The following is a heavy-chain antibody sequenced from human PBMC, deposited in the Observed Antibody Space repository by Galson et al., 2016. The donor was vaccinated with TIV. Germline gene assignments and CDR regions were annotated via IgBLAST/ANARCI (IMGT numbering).Heavy chain of an antibody. Sequence: SLRLSCAASGFSFSSYGMHWVRQAPGKGLEWVAVILYDGTNKYYADSVKGRFTISRDNSKSTLSLQMNSLGTEDTAVYYCAKDPRIYGDYLLAYFDYWGQGTLVTVSS. D-gene: IGHD4-17*01. J-gene: IGHJ4*02. V-gene: IGHV3-30*18. CDR2: ILYDGTNK. CDR1: GFSFSSYG. CDR3: AKDPRIYGDYLLAYFDY.